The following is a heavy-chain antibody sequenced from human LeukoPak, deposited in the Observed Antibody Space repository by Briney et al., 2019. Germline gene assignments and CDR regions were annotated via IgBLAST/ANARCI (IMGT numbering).Heavy chain of an antibody. D-gene: IGHD6-13*01. CDR2: ISGSGDST. V-gene: IGHV3-23*01. CDR1: GFTFSSYA. Sequence: GGSLRLSCAASGFTFSSYAMSWARQAPGKGLEWVSAISGSGDSTYYADSVKGRFTISRDNSKNTLYLQMNSLRAEDTAVYYCAKGGYSSSWYSPFDYWGQGTLVTVSS. J-gene: IGHJ4*02. CDR3: AKGGYSSSWYSPFDY.